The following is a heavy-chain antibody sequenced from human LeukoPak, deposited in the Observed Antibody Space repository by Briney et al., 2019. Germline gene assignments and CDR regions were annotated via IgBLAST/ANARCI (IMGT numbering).Heavy chain of an antibody. CDR3: AKGSSYGQSNPHDC. CDR2: ISWNSGTI. D-gene: IGHD5-12*01. J-gene: IGHJ4*02. V-gene: IGHV3-9*01. CDR1: GFTFDDYA. Sequence: PGGSLRLSCAASGFTFDDYAMHWGRHDPGKGLEWVSGISWNSGTIGYADSVKGRFTISRDNAKNPLYLQMNSLRAEDTALYYCAKGSSYGQSNPHDCWGQGTLVTVSS.